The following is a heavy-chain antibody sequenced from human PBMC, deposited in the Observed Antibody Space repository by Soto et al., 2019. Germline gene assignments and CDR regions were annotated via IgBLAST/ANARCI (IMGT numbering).Heavy chain of an antibody. CDR2: IYYSGST. V-gene: IGHV4-59*01. CDR3: ARVLFGRGHWFDP. CDR1: GGSISSYY. Sequence: QVQLQESGPGLVKPSETLSLTCTVSGGSISSYYWSWIRQPPGKGLEWIGYIYYSGSTNYNPSLKSRVTISVDTSKNQFSLKLSSVTAADTAVYYCARVLFGRGHWFDPWGQGTPVTVSS. D-gene: IGHD3-3*01. J-gene: IGHJ5*02.